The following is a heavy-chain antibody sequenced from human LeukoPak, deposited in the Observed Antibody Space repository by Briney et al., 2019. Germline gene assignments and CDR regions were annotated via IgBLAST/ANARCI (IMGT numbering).Heavy chain of an antibody. J-gene: IGHJ4*02. Sequence: PGGSLRLSCAASGFTLSSYAMSWVCQAPGEGLEWVSGISGSGGRTDYADSVKGRFTISRDNSKNTVHLQMSSLRAEDTAVYYCAKESSGGNFGGNWGQGTLVTVSS. V-gene: IGHV3-23*01. CDR1: GFTLSSYA. CDR3: AKESSGGNFGGN. CDR2: ISGSGGRT. D-gene: IGHD2-15*01.